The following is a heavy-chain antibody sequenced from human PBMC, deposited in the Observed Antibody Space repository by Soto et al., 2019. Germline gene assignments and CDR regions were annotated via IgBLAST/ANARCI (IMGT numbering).Heavy chain of an antibody. CDR3: AKDLSVAGRGGGY. V-gene: IGHV3-23*01. D-gene: IGHD6-19*01. CDR2: ISGSGGST. CDR1: GFTFSSYA. J-gene: IGHJ4*02. Sequence: EVQLLESGGGLVQPGGSLRLSCAASGFTFSSYAMSWVRQAPGKGLEWVSAISGSGGSTYYADSVKGRFTISRDNSKNTMYLQMNSLRAEDTAVYYCAKDLSVAGRGGGYWGQGTLVTVSS.